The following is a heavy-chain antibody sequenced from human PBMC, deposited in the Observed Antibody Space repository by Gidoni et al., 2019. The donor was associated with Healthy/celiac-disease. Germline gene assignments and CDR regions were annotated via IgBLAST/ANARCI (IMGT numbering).Heavy chain of an antibody. D-gene: IGHD6-19*01. V-gene: IGHV3-30*18. J-gene: IGHJ4*02. Sequence: QVQLVESGGGVVQPGRSLRLSCAASGFTFSSYGMHWVRQAPGKGLEWVAVISYDGSNKYYADSVKGRFTISRDNSKNTLYLQMNSLRAEDTAVYYCANAYSSGWYYFDYWGQGTLVTVSS. CDR1: GFTFSSYG. CDR2: ISYDGSNK. CDR3: ANAYSSGWYYFDY.